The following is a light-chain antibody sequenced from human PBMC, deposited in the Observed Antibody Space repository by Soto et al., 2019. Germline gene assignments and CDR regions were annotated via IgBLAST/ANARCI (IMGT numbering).Light chain of an antibody. V-gene: IGKV3-11*01. Sequence: EIVLTQSPATLSLSPGERATLSCRASQSVSSYLAWYQQKPGQAPRLLIYDASNRATGIPARFSGSGSGTDFTLNISSLEPEAFAVYYCQQRSNWPGTFGQGTKVEIK. CDR2: DAS. CDR1: QSVSSY. J-gene: IGKJ1*01. CDR3: QQRSNWPGT.